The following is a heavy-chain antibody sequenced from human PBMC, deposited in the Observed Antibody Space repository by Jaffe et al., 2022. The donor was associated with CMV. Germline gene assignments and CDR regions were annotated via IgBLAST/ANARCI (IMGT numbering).Heavy chain of an antibody. CDR3: AKDISPIFGLNYYYYYGMDV. D-gene: IGHD3-3*01. Sequence: EVQLVESGGVVVQPGGSLRLSCAASGFTFDDYTMHWVRQAPGKGLEWVSLISWDGGSTYYADSVKGRFTISRDNSKNSLYLQMNSLRTEDTALYYCAKDISPIFGLNYYYYYGMDVWGQGTTVTVSS. CDR2: ISWDGGST. CDR1: GFTFDDYT. V-gene: IGHV3-43*01. J-gene: IGHJ6*02.